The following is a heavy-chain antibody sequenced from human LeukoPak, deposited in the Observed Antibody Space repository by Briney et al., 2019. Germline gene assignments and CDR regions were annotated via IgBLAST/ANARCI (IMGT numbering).Heavy chain of an antibody. V-gene: IGHV3-33*01. D-gene: IGHD6-19*01. J-gene: IGHJ4*02. CDR3: ARDSLPMAVTGPFDH. CDR2: IWFDGSNI. CDR1: GFNFSSYC. Sequence: GGSLRLSCAASGFNFSSYCMHWVRQAPGKGLEWVTSIWFDGSNIHYADSVKGRVIISRDNSKSALYLQMNSLRAEDTAIYYCARDSLPMAVTGPFDHWGQGALVTVSS.